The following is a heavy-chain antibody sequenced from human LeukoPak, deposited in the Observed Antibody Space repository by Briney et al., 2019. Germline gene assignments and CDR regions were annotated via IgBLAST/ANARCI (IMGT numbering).Heavy chain of an antibody. D-gene: IGHD2-15*01. Sequence: SETLSLTCAVYGGSFSGYYWSWIRQPSGKGLDWIGEINHSGSTNYNPSLKSRVTISVDTSKNQFSLKLSSVTAADTAVYYCASRIGYYYYYGMDVWGQGTTVTVSS. CDR3: ASRIGYYYYYGMDV. J-gene: IGHJ6*02. CDR2: INHSGST. V-gene: IGHV4-34*01. CDR1: GGSFSGYY.